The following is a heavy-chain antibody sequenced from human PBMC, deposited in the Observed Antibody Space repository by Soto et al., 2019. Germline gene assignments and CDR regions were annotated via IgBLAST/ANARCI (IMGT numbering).Heavy chain of an antibody. V-gene: IGHV4-31*03. CDR1: GGSISSGGYY. D-gene: IGHD2-2*01. Sequence: QVQLQESGPGLVKPSQTLSLTCTVSGGSISSGGYYWSWIRQHPGKGLEWIGYIYYSGSTYYHPSLKSRVTISVETSKNQFSLRLRCVTAADTAVYYCARKGCSRTSCYEGHAFDIWGQGTMVTVSS. CDR2: IYYSGST. J-gene: IGHJ3*02. CDR3: ARKGCSRTSCYEGHAFDI.